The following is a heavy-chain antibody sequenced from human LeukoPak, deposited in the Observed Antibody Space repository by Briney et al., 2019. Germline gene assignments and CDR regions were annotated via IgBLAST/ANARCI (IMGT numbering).Heavy chain of an antibody. CDR1: GGSIGSSGFY. CDR3: GRHVSSGWDYFNGLDV. J-gene: IGHJ6*02. D-gene: IGHD6-19*01. Sequence: SETLSLTCKVSGGSIGSSGFYWGWFRHPPGKGLEWIGSIYYPGTTHYNPSLESRVTISVDTSRWQVFLTLRSVPATDTAVYYCGRHVSSGWDYFNGLDVWGQGTAVTVSS. V-gene: IGHV4-39*01. CDR2: IYYPGTT.